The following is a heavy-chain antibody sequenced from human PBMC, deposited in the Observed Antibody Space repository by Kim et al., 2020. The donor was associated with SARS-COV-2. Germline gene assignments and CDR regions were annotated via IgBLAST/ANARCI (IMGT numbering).Heavy chain of an antibody. D-gene: IGHD6-19*01. Sequence: ASVKVSCKASGYTFTSYAMNWVRQAPGQGLEWMGWINTNTGNPTYAQGFTGRFVFSLDTSVSTAYLQISSLKAEDTAVYYCAREDSGWYPDAFDIWGQGTMVTVSS. CDR2: INTNTGNP. V-gene: IGHV7-4-1*02. CDR1: GYTFTSYA. J-gene: IGHJ3*02. CDR3: AREDSGWYPDAFDI.